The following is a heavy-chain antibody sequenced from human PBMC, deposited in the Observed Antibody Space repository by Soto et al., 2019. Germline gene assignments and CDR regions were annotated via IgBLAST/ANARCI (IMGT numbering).Heavy chain of an antibody. CDR1: GFTFSTYA. CDR3: ARENYYGGHVIGSLDL. Sequence: QVQLVESGGGVVQPGRSLRLSCTASGFTFSTYAMQWVRQAPGKWLEWVAVVSSEGGTQFYADSVKGRFTISRDNSKNSLYLQMSSLTTEDAAIYYCARENYYGGHVIGSLDLWGRGTLVSVSS. D-gene: IGHD3-22*01. J-gene: IGHJ2*01. CDR2: VSSEGGTQ. V-gene: IGHV3-30-3*01.